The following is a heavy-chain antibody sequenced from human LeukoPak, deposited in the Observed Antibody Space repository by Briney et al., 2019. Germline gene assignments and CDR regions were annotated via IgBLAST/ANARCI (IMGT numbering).Heavy chain of an antibody. CDR2: IKQDGSEK. J-gene: IGHJ4*02. CDR1: GFTFSSDW. V-gene: IGHV3-7*01. CDR3: ARDIEAAGLFLDY. Sequence: GGSLRLSCAASGFTFSSDWMSWVRQAPGKGLEWVANIKQDGSEKYYVDSVKGRFTISRDNAKNSLYLQMNSLRAEDTAVYYCARDIEAAGLFLDYWGQGTLVTVSS. D-gene: IGHD6-13*01.